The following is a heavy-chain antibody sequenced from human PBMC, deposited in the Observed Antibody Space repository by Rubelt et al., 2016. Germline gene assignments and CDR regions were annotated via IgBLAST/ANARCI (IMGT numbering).Heavy chain of an antibody. J-gene: IGHJ6*02. V-gene: IGHV4-59*08. CDR2: IYYSGST. CDR3: AGRGDSSGSYYYYGMDV. D-gene: IGHD6-19*01. Sequence: QVQLQESGPGLVKPSETLSLTCTVSGGSISSYYWSWIRQPPGKGLEWIGYIYYSGSTNYNPSLKIRVTIAVDTSKDRVALKRGSVTAGDTAVDYCAGRGDSSGSYYYYGMDVWGQGTTVTVSS. CDR1: GGSISSYY.